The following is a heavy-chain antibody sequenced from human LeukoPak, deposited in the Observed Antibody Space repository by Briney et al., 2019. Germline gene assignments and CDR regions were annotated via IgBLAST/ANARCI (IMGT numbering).Heavy chain of an antibody. Sequence: GASVKVSCKASGYTVTSYGISWVRQAPGQGLEWMGWINPNSGGTNYAQKFQGRVTMTRDTSISTAYMELSRLRSDDTAVYYCARGLSSSWYGRKTGTDYWGQGTLVTVSS. CDR1: GYTVTSYG. J-gene: IGHJ4*02. CDR3: ARGLSSSWYGRKTGTDY. V-gene: IGHV1-2*02. D-gene: IGHD6-13*01. CDR2: INPNSGGT.